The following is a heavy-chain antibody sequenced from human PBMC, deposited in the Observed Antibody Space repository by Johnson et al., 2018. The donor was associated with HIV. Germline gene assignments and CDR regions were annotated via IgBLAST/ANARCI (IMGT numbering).Heavy chain of an antibody. CDR1: GIIFSHYG. V-gene: IGHV3-30*03. CDR3: AREELEPDVFDI. CDR2: ISYDGTKT. D-gene: IGHD1-1*01. J-gene: IGHJ3*02. Sequence: QVQLVESGGGVVQPGRSLRLSCAVSGIIFSHYGMHWVRQAPGKGLEWVALISYDGTKTYYVDSVTARFTISRDDARNTLYLQMHSLRIEDTAVYYCAREELEPDVFDIWGQGTMVTVSS.